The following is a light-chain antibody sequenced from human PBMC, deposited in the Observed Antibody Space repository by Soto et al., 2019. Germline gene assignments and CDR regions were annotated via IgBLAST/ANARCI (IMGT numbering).Light chain of an antibody. Sequence: DIQMTKSPSTLSASVGDRVTIPCRASQSVRSWLAWYQQKPGRAPKFLIYDASSLESGVPSRFSGSGSEAEFTLSISGLQPDDFATYYCQQYDTYLWTFGQGTKVDIK. J-gene: IGKJ1*01. CDR3: QQYDTYLWT. CDR1: QSVRSW. CDR2: DAS. V-gene: IGKV1-5*01.